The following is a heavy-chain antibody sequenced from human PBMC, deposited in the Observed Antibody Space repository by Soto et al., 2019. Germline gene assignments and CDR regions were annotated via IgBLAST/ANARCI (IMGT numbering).Heavy chain of an antibody. V-gene: IGHV4-31*11. CDR3: ARVGILGYCSGGSCSYFDY. J-gene: IGHJ4*02. CDR2: IYYSGST. D-gene: IGHD2-15*01. Sequence: SETLSLTCAVYGGSFSGYYWSWIRQHPGKGLEWIGYIYYSGSTYYNPSLKSRVTISVDTSKNQFSLKLSSVTAADTAVYYCARVGILGYCSGGSCSYFDYWGQGTLVTVSS. CDR1: GGSFSGYY.